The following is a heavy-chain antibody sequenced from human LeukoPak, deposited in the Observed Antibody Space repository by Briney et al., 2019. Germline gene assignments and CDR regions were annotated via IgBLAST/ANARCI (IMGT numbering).Heavy chain of an antibody. CDR1: GFTFSSYG. D-gene: IGHD4-23*01. CDR2: IRYDGSNK. V-gene: IGHV3-30*02. J-gene: IGHJ4*02. CDR3: AKDSRSWDYGGNQPRDCDD. Sequence: GGSLRLSCAASGFTFSSYGMHWVRQAPGKGLEWVAFIRYDGSNKYYADSVKGRFTISRDNSKNTLYLQMNRLRAEDTAVYYCAKDSRSWDYGGNQPRDCDDWGQRTLVIVSS.